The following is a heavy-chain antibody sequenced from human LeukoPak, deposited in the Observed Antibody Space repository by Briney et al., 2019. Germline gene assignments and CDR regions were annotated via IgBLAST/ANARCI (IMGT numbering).Heavy chain of an antibody. CDR1: GFTFSSYS. Sequence: GGSLGLSCAASGFTFSSYSMNWVRQAPGKGLEWVSSISSSGSYIYYADSVKGRFTISRDNAKNSLYLQMNSLRAEDTAVYYCARSPITIFGVVYGMDVWGQGTTVTVSS. CDR2: ISSSGSYI. D-gene: IGHD3-3*01. CDR3: ARSPITIFGVVYGMDV. J-gene: IGHJ6*02. V-gene: IGHV3-21*01.